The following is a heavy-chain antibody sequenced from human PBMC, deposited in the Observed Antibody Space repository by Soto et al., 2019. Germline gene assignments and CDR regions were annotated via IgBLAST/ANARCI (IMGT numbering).Heavy chain of an antibody. Sequence: GSAVKLCCEACGYRFSNYDINWGRQATGQGLEWMGWMSPNSGRTGYAQKFQGRVTMTRNTSSSTAYMELSSLRSEDTAVYYCASAHRDTVAFPTQRSSGPDS. J-gene: IGHJ5*01. CDR1: GYRFSNYD. D-gene: IGHD2-2*01. CDR2: MSPNSGRT. V-gene: IGHV1-8*01. CDR3: ASAHRDTVAFPTQRSSGPDS.